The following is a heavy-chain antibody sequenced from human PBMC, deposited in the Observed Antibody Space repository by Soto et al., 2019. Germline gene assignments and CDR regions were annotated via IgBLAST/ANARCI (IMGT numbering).Heavy chain of an antibody. D-gene: IGHD3-3*01. CDR1: GFTFSSYA. CDR2: ISYDGSNK. V-gene: IGHV3-30-3*01. J-gene: IGHJ6*02. CDR3: AREGGDDFWSGYSRYYYYGMDV. Sequence: QVQLVESGGGVVQPGRSLRLSCAASGFTFSSYAMHWVRQAPGKGLEWVAVISYDGSNKYYADSVKGRFTISRDNSKNTLYLQRNSLRAEDTAVYYCAREGGDDFWSGYSRYYYYGMDVWGQGTTVTVSS.